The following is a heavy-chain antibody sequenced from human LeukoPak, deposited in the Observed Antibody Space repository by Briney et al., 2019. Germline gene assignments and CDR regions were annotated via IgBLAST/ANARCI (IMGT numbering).Heavy chain of an antibody. V-gene: IGHV3-7*01. J-gene: IGHJ4*02. CDR3: ARDSSGYSSSWYRDYFDY. CDR1: GFTFSSYW. D-gene: IGHD6-13*01. Sequence: GGALRLSCAASGFTFSSYWMSWVRQAPGKGLEWVANIKQDGSEKYYVDSVKGRFTISRDNAKNSLHLQMKSLSAEDTAVYYCARDSSGYSSSWYRDYFDYWGQGTLVTVSS. CDR2: IKQDGSEK.